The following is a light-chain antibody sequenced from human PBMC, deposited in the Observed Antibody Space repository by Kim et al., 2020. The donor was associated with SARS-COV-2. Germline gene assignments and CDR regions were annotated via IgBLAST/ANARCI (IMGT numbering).Light chain of an antibody. J-gene: IGLJ3*02. CDR1: RIGNKS. CDR2: TDR. Sequence: SYELTQPPSVSVAPGQTAEITCGGNRIGNKSVHWYQQRPGQAPVVVICTDRERPSGIPERFSGSNSGSAATLTLSGVEAGDEADYYCQVWDTDSDHVVFGGGTKLTVL. V-gene: IGLV3-21*02. CDR3: QVWDTDSDHVV.